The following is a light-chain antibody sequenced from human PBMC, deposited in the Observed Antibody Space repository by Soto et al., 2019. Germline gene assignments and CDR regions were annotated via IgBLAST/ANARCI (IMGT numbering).Light chain of an antibody. J-gene: IGLJ1*01. CDR2: DVN. CDR3: CSYTSSSPHV. V-gene: IGLV2-14*03. Sequence: QSVLTQPASVSGSPGQSITISCTGTSSDVGGYNFVSWYQQHPGKVPKLMIFDVNRRPSGVSDRFSGSKSGNTAYLTISGLQAEDVGDYYCCSYTSSSPHVFGSGTNLTVL. CDR1: SSDVGGYNF.